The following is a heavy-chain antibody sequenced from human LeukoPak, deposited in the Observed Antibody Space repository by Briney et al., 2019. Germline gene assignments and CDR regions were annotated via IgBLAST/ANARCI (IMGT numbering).Heavy chain of an antibody. J-gene: IGHJ4*02. V-gene: IGHV3-23*01. CDR2: ISGSGGST. CDR3: ARVISSWYLIDY. D-gene: IGHD6-13*01. CDR1: GFTFSSYA. Sequence: AGWSLRLSCAASGFTFSSYAMSWVRQAPGKGLEWVSAISGSGGSTYYADSVKGRFTISRDNSKNTLYLQMNSLRAEDTAVYYCARVISSWYLIDYWGQGTLVTVSS.